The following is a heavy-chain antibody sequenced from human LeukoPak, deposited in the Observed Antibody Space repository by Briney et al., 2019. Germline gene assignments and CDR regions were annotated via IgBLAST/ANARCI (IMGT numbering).Heavy chain of an antibody. V-gene: IGHV4-61*02. J-gene: IGHJ4*02. CDR1: GGSISSGSYY. CDR2: IYTSGST. D-gene: IGHD2-2*01. Sequence: SETLSLTCTVSGGSISSGSYYWSWIRQPAGKGLEWIGRIYTSGSTNYNPSLKSRVTISVDTSKNQFSLKLSSVTAADTAVYYCARCRSSTSCYFLDYWGQGTLVTVSS. CDR3: ARCRSSTSCYFLDY.